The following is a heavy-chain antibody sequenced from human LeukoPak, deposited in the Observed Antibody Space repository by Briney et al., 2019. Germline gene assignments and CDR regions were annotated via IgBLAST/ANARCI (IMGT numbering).Heavy chain of an antibody. V-gene: IGHV3-30-3*01. J-gene: IGHJ4*02. Sequence: GSLRLSCAASGFTFSSYAMHWIRQAPVKGLEWVAVISYDGSNKYYADYVKGRFTISRENYKNTLYLQMNSLRAEDTAVYYCARGPGNTVSGSFDYWGQGTLVTVSS. CDR2: ISYDGSNK. D-gene: IGHD2-2*02. CDR1: GFTFSSYA. CDR3: ARGPGNTVSGSFDY.